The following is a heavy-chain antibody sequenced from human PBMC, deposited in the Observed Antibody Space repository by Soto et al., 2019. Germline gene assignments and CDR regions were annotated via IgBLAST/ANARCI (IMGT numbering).Heavy chain of an antibody. Sequence: EVQLVESGGGLVLPGGSLRLSCSASGLTFSNYEMNWVRQAPGKGLEWVSYIGRGGTTTYYADSLKGRFTISRDNAKNSLYLQMNSRRAGDTAVYSTATRSGGGGACDFWGQATMVTVSS. CDR1: GLTFSNYE. CDR2: IGRGGTTT. D-gene: IGHD3-10*01. CDR3: ATRSGGGGACDF. J-gene: IGHJ3*01. V-gene: IGHV3-48*03.